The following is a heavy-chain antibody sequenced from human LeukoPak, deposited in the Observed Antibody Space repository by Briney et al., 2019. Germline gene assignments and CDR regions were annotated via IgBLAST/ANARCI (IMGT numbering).Heavy chain of an antibody. D-gene: IGHD3-3*01. CDR3: ARVGYYDFWSGINFFDY. Sequence: GGSLRLSCAASGFTFSSYSMNWVRQAPGKGLEWVSYISSSSSTIYYADSVRGRFTISRDNARNSLFLQMNSLRAEDTAVYYCARVGYYDFWSGINFFDYWGQGTLVTVSS. J-gene: IGHJ4*02. CDR2: ISSSSSTI. V-gene: IGHV3-48*04. CDR1: GFTFSSYS.